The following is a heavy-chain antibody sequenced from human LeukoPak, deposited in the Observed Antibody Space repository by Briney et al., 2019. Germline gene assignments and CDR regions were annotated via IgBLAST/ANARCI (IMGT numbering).Heavy chain of an antibody. D-gene: IGHD3-10*01. V-gene: IGHV3-53*01. CDR2: IYSGGST. Sequence: GGSLRLSCAASGFTVSSNYMSWVRQAPGKGLEWVSVIYSGGSTYYADSVKGRITISRDNSKNTLYLQMNSLRAEDTAVYYCARARVTYYYGSGFDYWGQGTLVTVSS. CDR3: ARARVTYYYGSGFDY. J-gene: IGHJ4*02. CDR1: GFTVSSNY.